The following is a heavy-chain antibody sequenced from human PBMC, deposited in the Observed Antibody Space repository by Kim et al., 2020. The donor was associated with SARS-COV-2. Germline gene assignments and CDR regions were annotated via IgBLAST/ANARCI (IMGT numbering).Heavy chain of an antibody. CDR2: IHYSWST. Sequence: SETLSLTCTVSGDSISENYWSWIRQPPGRGLEWIGYIHYSWSTNYNPSLRIRVTISADTSKNQFSLKLSSMTAADTAVYFCARTIDSRGYSGRPYYFDYWGHGSLVGVSS. CDR3: ARTIDSRGYSGRPYYFDY. J-gene: IGHJ4*01. CDR1: GDSISENY. V-gene: IGHV4-59*13. D-gene: IGHD1-26*01.